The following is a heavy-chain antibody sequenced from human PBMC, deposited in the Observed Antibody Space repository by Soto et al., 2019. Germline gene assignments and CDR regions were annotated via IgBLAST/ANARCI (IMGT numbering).Heavy chain of an antibody. CDR3: ARESREYSSSWHQFDY. J-gene: IGHJ4*02. D-gene: IGHD6-13*01. V-gene: IGHV4-30-4*01. Sequence: SETLSLTCTVSGGSISSGDYYWSWIRQPPGKGLEWIGYIYYSGSTYYNPSLKSRVTISVDTSKNQFSLKPSSVTAADTAVYYCARESREYSSSWHQFDYWGQGTLVTVSS. CDR2: IYYSGST. CDR1: GGSISSGDYY.